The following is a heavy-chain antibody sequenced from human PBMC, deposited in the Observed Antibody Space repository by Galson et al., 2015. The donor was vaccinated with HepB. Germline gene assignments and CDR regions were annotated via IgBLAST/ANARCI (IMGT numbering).Heavy chain of an antibody. J-gene: IGHJ6*02. CDR1: GFNFSRYN. CDR3: AREGYYYGIDV. CDR2: ITTSGSAI. D-gene: IGHD3-22*01. V-gene: IGHV3-48*04. Sequence: SLKLSCAASGFNFSRYNMNWVRQAPGKGLERVAIITTSGSAIHYAESVKGRFTISRDNAKNSLYLQMNSLSAEDTAVYYCAREGYYYGIDVWGQGTTVIVSS.